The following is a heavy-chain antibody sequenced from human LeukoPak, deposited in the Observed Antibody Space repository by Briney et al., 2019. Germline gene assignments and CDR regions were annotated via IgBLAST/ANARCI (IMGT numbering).Heavy chain of an antibody. CDR3: ARDSGTTGEVKFDP. CDR1: GGSISSYY. D-gene: IGHD3-10*01. Sequence: SETLFLTCTVHGGSISSYYWSWIRQPAGKGLEWIGRIYTSGSTNYNPSLKSRVTMSVDTSKNQFSLKLSSVTAADTAVYYCARDSGTTGEVKFDPWGQGTLVTVSS. V-gene: IGHV4-4*07. J-gene: IGHJ5*02. CDR2: IYTSGST.